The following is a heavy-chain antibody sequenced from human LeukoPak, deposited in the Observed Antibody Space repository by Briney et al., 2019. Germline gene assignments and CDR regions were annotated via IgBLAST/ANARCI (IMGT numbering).Heavy chain of an antibody. CDR2: ISDRGDTI. V-gene: IGHV3-11*01. J-gene: IGHJ4*01. CDR1: GFTFSDYY. CDR3: ARLKAGN. Sequence: PGGSLRLSCTASGFTFSDYYMSWIRQAPGKGLEWVSYISDRGDTIYYADSVKGRFTISRDNANNSVSLQTDSLRDEDTAVYYCARLKAGNWGPGSLVTVSS.